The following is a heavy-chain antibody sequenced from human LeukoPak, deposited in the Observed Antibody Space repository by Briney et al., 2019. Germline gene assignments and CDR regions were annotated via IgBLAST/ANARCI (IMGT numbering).Heavy chain of an antibody. Sequence: ASVKVSCKASGYTFTRYAMTWVRQAPGQGPEWMGWISAYNGNTDYAQIFQGRAIMTMDTSTSTAYMELRSLRSDDTAVYYCARDGRHRYYYDSSGFYGSWFDPWGQGTLVTVSS. V-gene: IGHV1-18*01. CDR1: GYTFTRYA. J-gene: IGHJ5*02. D-gene: IGHD3-22*01. CDR3: ARDGRHRYYYDSSGFYGSWFDP. CDR2: ISAYNGNT.